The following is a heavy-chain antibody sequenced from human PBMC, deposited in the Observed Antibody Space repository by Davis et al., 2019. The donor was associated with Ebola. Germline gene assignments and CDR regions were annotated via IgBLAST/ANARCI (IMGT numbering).Heavy chain of an antibody. CDR2: IGTAGDT. CDR1: GFTFSSYD. V-gene: IGHV3-13*01. CDR3: ARAHFGRSSFDY. Sequence: RGGSLRLSCAASGFTFSSYDMHWVRQVTGKGLEWVSAIGTAGDTYYPGSVKGRFTISRENAKNSLYLQMNSLRAGDTAVYYCARAHFGRSSFDYWGQGTLVTVSS. D-gene: IGHD6-6*01. J-gene: IGHJ4*02.